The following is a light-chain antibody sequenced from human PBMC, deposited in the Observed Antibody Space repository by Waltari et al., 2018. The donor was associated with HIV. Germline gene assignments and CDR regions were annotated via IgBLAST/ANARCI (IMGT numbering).Light chain of an antibody. J-gene: IGLJ2*01. CDR2: DTS. CDR3: LLSYSGSRPVI. V-gene: IGLV7-46*01. Sequence: QAVVTQEPSLTVSPGGTATLTCSSNRGPVTSGHYPYWFQQKPGQAPRTLIYDTSSRQSWTPTRFSGSLLGGKAALTLSGALPEDEAEYYCLLSYSGSRPVIFGGGTKLTVL. CDR1: RGPVTSGHY.